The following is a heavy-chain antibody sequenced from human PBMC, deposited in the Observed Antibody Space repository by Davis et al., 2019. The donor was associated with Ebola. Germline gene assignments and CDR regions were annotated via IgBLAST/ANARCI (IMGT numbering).Heavy chain of an antibody. D-gene: IGHD3-22*01. CDR3: AKGYYYDSSGSYYFDY. J-gene: IGHJ4*02. CDR1: GFTFSSYA. Sequence: GESLKISCAASGFTFSSYAMHWVRQAPGKGLEWVAVISYDGSNKYYADSVKGRFTISRDNSKNTLYLQMNSLRAEDTAVYYCAKGYYYDSSGSYYFDYWGQGTLVTVSS. V-gene: IGHV3-30-3*01. CDR2: ISYDGSNK.